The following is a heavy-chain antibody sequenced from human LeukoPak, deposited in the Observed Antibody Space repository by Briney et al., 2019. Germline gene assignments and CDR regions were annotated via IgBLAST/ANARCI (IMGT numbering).Heavy chain of an antibody. CDR1: GFSFSSYW. V-gene: IGHV3-7*01. CDR2: IKEDGSEK. Sequence: GGSLRLSCAASGFSFSSYWMNWVRQAPGKGLEWVANIKEDGSEKYYVDSVKGRFTISRDNAKKSLYLQMNSLRAEDTAVYYCATSRAFDYWGQGTLVTVSS. CDR3: ATSRAFDY. J-gene: IGHJ4*02.